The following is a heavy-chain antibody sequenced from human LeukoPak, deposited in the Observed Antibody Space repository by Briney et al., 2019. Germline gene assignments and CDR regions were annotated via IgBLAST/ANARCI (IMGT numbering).Heavy chain of an antibody. CDR2: INPNSGGT. V-gene: IGHV1-2*02. CDR1: GYTFTGYY. D-gene: IGHD1-14*01. CDR3: ARNRAVSRNWFDP. Sequence: ASVKVSCKASGYTFTGYYMHWVRQAPGQGLEWMGWINPNSGGTNYAQKFQGRVTMNRDTSISTAYMELSRLRSDDTTVYYCARNRAVSRNWFDPWGRGTLVTVSS. J-gene: IGHJ5*02.